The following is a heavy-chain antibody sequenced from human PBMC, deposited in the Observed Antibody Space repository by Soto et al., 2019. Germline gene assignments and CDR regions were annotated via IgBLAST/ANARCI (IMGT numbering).Heavy chain of an antibody. J-gene: IGHJ6*02. D-gene: IGHD3-10*01. CDR2: ISAYNGNT. CDR1: AYTFASYG. CDR3: ARVVNYYGSGSYLRGSYYGMDV. Sequence: ASVTVSCTASAYTFASYGISWVRQAPGQGLEWMGRISAYNGNTNYAQKLQGRVTMTTDTSTSTAYMELRSLRSDDTAVYYCARVVNYYGSGSYLRGSYYGMDVWGQGTTVTVSS. V-gene: IGHV1-18*01.